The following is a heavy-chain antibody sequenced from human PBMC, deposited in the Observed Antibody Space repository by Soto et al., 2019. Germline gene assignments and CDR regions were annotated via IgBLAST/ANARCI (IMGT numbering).Heavy chain of an antibody. CDR1: GGTFSSYT. CDR3: ARDLTIRYDYSSNWFDP. D-gene: IGHD4-4*01. J-gene: IGHJ5*02. CDR2: IIPILGIA. V-gene: IGHV1-69*04. Sequence: SVKVSCKASGGTFSSYTISWVRQAPGQGLEWMGRIIPILGIANYAQKFQGRVTITADKSTSTAYMELSSLRSEDTAVYYCARDLTIRYDYSSNWFDPWGQGTLVTVSS.